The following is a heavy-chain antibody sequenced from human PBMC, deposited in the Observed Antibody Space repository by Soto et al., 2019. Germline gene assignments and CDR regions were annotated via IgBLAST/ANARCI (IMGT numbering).Heavy chain of an antibody. D-gene: IGHD7-27*01. V-gene: IGHV3-7*03. CDR2: IKKDGGGE. J-gene: IGHJ4*02. CDR1: GFTFSDYW. CDR3: VRESGRLTPDY. Sequence: HPVGSLRLSCAVSGFTFSDYWMNGVRQAPGKGLEWVANIKKDGGGELYVDSVKGRFTISRDNAKNSLFLQMNSLRAEDTAVYYCVRESGRLTPDYWGQGTLVTVSS.